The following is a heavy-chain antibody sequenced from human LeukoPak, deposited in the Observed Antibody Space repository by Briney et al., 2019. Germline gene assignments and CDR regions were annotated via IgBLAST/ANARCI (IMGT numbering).Heavy chain of an antibody. CDR1: GYTFTGYY. CDR3: ARDSLEWYGGNSVVLDY. CDR2: INPNSGGT. J-gene: IGHJ4*02. Sequence: APVKVSCKASGYTFTGYYMHWVRQAPGQGLEWMGWINPNSGGTNYAQKFQGRVTMTRDTSISTAYMELSRLRSDDTAVYYCARDSLEWYGGNSVVLDYWGQGTLVTVSS. V-gene: IGHV1-2*02. D-gene: IGHD4-23*01.